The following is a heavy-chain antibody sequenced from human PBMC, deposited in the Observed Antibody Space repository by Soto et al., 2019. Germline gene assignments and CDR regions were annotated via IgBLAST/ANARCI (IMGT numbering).Heavy chain of an antibody. D-gene: IGHD6-19*01. V-gene: IGHV3-7*01. Sequence: EVQLVESGGDLVQPGGSLRLSCAASGFNLISYWMTWVRQAPGKGLEWVANIKQDGNEKNYVDSVTGRFTISRDNAKNSLYLQMNSLRVEDTAVYYCARQKYTSGWYTYHFDYWGQGTLVTVSS. CDR1: GFNLISYW. CDR3: ARQKYTSGWYTYHFDY. CDR2: IKQDGNEK. J-gene: IGHJ4*02.